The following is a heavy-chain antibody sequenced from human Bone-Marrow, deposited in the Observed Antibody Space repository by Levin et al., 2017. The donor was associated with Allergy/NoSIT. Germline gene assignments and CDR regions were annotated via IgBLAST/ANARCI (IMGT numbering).Heavy chain of an antibody. V-gene: IGHV3-53*01. D-gene: IGHD1-14*01. CDR2: IYSGGGT. CDR3: ARNIPVTDLGF. CDR1: GLTVSNNY. Sequence: GGSLRLSCAASGLTVSNNYMSWVRQAPGKGLERVALIYSGGGTYYADSVTGRFTISRDNSKNTLYLQMNSLRTDDTAVYHCARNIPVTDLGFWGRGTLVTVSS. J-gene: IGHJ4*02.